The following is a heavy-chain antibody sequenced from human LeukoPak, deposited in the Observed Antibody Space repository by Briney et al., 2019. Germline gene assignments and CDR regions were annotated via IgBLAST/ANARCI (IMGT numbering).Heavy chain of an antibody. J-gene: IGHJ1*01. CDR2: IIPIFGTA. CDR1: GGTFSSYA. V-gene: IGHV1-69*13. Sequence: SVKVSCKASGGTFSSYAINWVRQAPGQGLEWMGGIIPIFGTANYAQKFQGRVTITADESTTTAYMDLSSLRSEDTALYFCARGGIPSAEYFQHWSQGTLVTVSS. CDR3: ARGGIPSAEYFQH. D-gene: IGHD2-15*01.